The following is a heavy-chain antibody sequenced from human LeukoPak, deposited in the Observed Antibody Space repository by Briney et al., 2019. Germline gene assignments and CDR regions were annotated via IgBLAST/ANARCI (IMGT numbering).Heavy chain of an antibody. V-gene: IGHV1-46*01. Sequence: VASVKVSCKASGYTFTSYYMHWVRQAPGQGLEWMGIINPSGGSTSYAQKFQGRVTMTRDMSTSTVYMELSSLRSEDTAVYYCASTTLGDGYNGAFDIWGQGTMVTVSS. CDR3: ASTTLGDGYNGAFDI. CDR1: GYTFTSYY. CDR2: INPSGGST. D-gene: IGHD5-24*01. J-gene: IGHJ3*02.